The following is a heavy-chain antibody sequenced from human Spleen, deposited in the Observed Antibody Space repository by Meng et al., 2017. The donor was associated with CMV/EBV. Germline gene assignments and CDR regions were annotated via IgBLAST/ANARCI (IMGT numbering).Heavy chain of an antibody. CDR3: ARDRDPPQWLGHNGFDP. CDR1: YTFTGYY. D-gene: IGHD5-12*01. CDR2: INPNSGGT. J-gene: IGHJ5*02. Sequence: YTFTGYYMHWVRQAPGQGLEWMGWINPNSGGTNYAQKFQGRVTMTRDTSISTAYMELSRLRSDDTAVYYCARDRDPPQWLGHNGFDPWGQGTLVTVSS. V-gene: IGHV1-2*02.